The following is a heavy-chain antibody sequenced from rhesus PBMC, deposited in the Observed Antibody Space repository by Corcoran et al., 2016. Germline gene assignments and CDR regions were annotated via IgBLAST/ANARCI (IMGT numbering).Heavy chain of an antibody. D-gene: IGHD6-13*01. CDR2: IYGSGGSN. CDR3: ACLSSWSPDY. CDR1: GGSISGYYY. J-gene: IGHJ4*01. Sequence: QVQLQESGPGLVKPSETLSLTCAVSGGSISGYYYWSWIRQPPGKGLGWIGSIYGSGGSNYLNPSLKGRVTLSVDTSKNQFSLKLSSVTAADTAVYYCACLSSWSPDYWGQGVLVTVSS. V-gene: IGHV4S14*01.